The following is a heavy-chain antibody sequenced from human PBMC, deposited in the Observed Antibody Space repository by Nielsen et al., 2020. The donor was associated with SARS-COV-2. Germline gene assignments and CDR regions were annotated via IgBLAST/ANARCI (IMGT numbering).Heavy chain of an antibody. CDR1: GGSISSSSYY. V-gene: IGHV4-39*01. Sequence: SETLSLTCTVSGGSISSSSYYWGWIRQPPGKGLEWIGSIYYSGSTYYNPSLKSRVTISVDTSKNQFSPKLSSVTAADTAVYYCASRYSSGRGSGDYWGQGTLVTVSS. CDR3: ASRYSSGRGSGDY. CDR2: IYYSGST. J-gene: IGHJ4*02. D-gene: IGHD6-19*01.